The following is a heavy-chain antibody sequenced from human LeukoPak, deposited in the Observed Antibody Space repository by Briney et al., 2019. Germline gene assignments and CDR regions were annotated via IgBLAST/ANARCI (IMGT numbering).Heavy chain of an antibody. V-gene: IGHV3-23*01. J-gene: IGHJ4*02. D-gene: IGHD6-19*01. CDR1: GFTFSSYA. CDR2: ISGSGGST. Sequence: GGSLRLSCAASGFTFSSYAMSWVRQAPGKGLEWDSAISGSGGSTYYADSVKGRFTISRDNSKNTLYLQMNSLRAEDTAVYYCAKTTAGYSSGRYPGWPIDYWGQGTLATVSS. CDR3: AKTTAGYSSGRYPGWPIDY.